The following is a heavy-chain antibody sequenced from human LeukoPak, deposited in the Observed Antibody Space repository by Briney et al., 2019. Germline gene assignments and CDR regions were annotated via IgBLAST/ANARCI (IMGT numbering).Heavy chain of an antibody. CDR3: ARVQYYYDSSGYYYDAFDI. D-gene: IGHD3-22*01. CDR1: GYTFTSYG. CDR2: ISAYNGNT. V-gene: IGHV1-18*01. J-gene: IGHJ3*02. Sequence: ASVKVSYKASGYTFTSYGISWVRQAPGQGLEWMGWISAYNGNTNYAQKLQGRVTMTTDTSTSTAYMELRSLRSDDTAVYYCARVQYYYDSSGYYYDAFDIWGQGTMVTVSS.